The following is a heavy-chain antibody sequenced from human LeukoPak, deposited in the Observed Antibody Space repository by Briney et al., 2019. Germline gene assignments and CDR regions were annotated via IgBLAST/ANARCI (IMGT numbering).Heavy chain of an antibody. Sequence: PGGSLRLSCAASGFTFSSYTMYWVRQAPGKGLEWGSSISSSSSNIYYADSVKGRFTISRDNAKNSLYLQMNSLRVEDTAVYYCARCTTGRTFGSLREIKRSREIDYWGQGTLVTVSS. CDR1: GFTFSSYT. CDR3: ARCTTGRTFGSLREIKRSREIDY. D-gene: IGHD1-1*01. J-gene: IGHJ4*02. CDR2: ISSSSSNI. V-gene: IGHV3-21*01.